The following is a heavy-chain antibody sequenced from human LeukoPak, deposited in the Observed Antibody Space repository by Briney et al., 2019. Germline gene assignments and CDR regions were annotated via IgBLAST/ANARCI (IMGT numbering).Heavy chain of an antibody. J-gene: IGHJ3*02. CDR2: INPNSGGT. CDR1: GYTFTGYY. CDR3: AREITMIVVVISSSAFDI. V-gene: IGHV1-2*02. Sequence: ASVKVSCKASGYTFTGYYMHWVRQAPGQGLEWMGWINPNSGGTNYAQKFQGRVTMTRDMSISTAYMELSRLRSDDTAVYYCAREITMIVVVISSSAFDIWGQGTMVTVSS. D-gene: IGHD3-22*01.